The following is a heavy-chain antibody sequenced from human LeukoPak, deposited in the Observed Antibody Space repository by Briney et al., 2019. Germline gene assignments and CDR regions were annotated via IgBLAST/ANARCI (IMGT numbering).Heavy chain of an antibody. CDR3: ARDPTLRSSSGYLDY. J-gene: IGHJ4*02. CDR2: ISYDGSNK. D-gene: IGHD3-22*01. V-gene: IGHV3-30-3*01. CDR1: EFTFSSYA. Sequence: GGSLRLSCAASEFTFSSYAMHWVRQAPGKGLEWVAVISYDGSNKYYADSVKGRFTISRDNSKNTLYLQMNSLRAEDTAVYYCARDPTLRSSSGYLDYWGQGTLVTVSS.